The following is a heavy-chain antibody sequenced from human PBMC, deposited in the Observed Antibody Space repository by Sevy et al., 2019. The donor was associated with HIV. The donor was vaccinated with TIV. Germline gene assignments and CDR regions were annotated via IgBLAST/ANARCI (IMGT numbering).Heavy chain of an antibody. Sequence: SETLSLTYTVSGGSINSDHWNWIRQPPGKGLEWIGYVYYTGGTNYNPSLKNRVTISVDRTKNQFSLKLTSVTAADTAGYYCARRNDFDIWGQGTMVTVSS. V-gene: IGHV4-59*08. J-gene: IGHJ3*02. CDR1: GGSINSDH. CDR2: VYYTGGT. CDR3: ARRNDFDI.